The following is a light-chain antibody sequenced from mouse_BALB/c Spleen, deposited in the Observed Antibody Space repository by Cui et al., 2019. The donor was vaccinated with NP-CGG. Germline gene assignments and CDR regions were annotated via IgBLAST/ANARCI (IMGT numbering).Light chain of an antibody. V-gene: IGLV1*01. J-gene: IGLJ1*01. CDR1: TGAVTTSNY. CDR2: GTK. Sequence: QAVVPRESALTTSPGETATLTCRQSTGAVTTSNYANWVQEKPDHLFTGLIGGTKNRAPGVPARFSGSLIGDKAALTITGAQTEDEAIYFCALWYSNHWVFGGGTKLTVL. CDR3: ALWYSNHWV.